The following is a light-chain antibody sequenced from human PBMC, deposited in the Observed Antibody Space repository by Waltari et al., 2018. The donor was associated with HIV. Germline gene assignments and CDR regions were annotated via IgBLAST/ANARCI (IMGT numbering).Light chain of an antibody. CDR1: RNDIGTYNY. CDR2: EVT. J-gene: IGLJ2*01. V-gene: IGLV2-14*01. CDR3: CSYTSTTTSIL. Sequence: QPASVSGSPGQSITISCTGTRNDIGTYNYVSWYQQHPGNVPKLLIYEVTKRPSGVSNRFSGSKSGNTASLTISGLQAEDEAAYYCCSYTSTTTSILFAGGTKLTVL.